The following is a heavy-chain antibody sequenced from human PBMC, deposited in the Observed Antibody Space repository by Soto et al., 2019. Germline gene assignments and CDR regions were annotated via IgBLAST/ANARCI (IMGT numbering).Heavy chain of an antibody. Sequence: SETLSLTCTVSGGSISSSNYYWGWIRQPPGKGLEWIGSIYYSGSTYYNPSLKSRVTISVDTSKNQFSLKLSSVTAADTAVYYCARGVVRGVPDYWGQGTLVTVSS. CDR1: GGSISSSNYY. V-gene: IGHV4-39*01. J-gene: IGHJ4*02. CDR3: ARGVVRGVPDY. D-gene: IGHD3-10*01. CDR2: IYYSGST.